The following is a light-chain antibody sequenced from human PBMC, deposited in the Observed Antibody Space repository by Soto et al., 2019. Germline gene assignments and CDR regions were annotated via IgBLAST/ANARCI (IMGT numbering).Light chain of an antibody. CDR1: QSVSSSY. CDR2: GAS. J-gene: IGKJ3*01. Sequence: EIVLTQSPGTLSLSPGERANLSCRASQSVSSSYLAWYQQKPGQAPSLLIYGASSRATGIPDRFSGSGSGTDFTLTISRLEPEDFAVYYCQQYGSSPRFTFGPGTKVDIK. CDR3: QQYGSSPRFT. V-gene: IGKV3-20*01.